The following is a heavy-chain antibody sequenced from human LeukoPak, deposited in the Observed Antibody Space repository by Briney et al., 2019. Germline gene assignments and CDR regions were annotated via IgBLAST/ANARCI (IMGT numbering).Heavy chain of an antibody. V-gene: IGHV1-2*02. D-gene: IGHD2-8*01. CDR2: INPNSGGT. J-gene: IGHJ2*01. Sequence: GASVKVSCKASGYTFTGYYMHWVRQAPGQGLEWMGWINPNSGGTNYAQKFQGRVTMTRDTSISTAYLQWSSLKASDTAMYYCARRKGYCTDDVCYAYWYFDLWGRGTLVTVSS. CDR3: ARRKGYCTDDVCYAYWYFDL. CDR1: GYTFTGYY.